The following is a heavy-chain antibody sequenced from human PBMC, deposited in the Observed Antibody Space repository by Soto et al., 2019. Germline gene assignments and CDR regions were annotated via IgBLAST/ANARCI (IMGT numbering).Heavy chain of an antibody. CDR2: IYYSGST. V-gene: IGHV4-59*01. J-gene: IGHJ4*02. Sequence: SETLSLTCTLSGGSINEYYWNRILQPPGRGLEWIGYIYYSGSTSYNPSLKSRVTISVDTSKNQFSLTLSSVTVADTAVYYCARAHTYCGGGACYPPGYFDFWGQGTLVTVSS. CDR3: ARAHTYCGGGACYPPGYFDF. CDR1: GGSINEYY. D-gene: IGHD2-15*01.